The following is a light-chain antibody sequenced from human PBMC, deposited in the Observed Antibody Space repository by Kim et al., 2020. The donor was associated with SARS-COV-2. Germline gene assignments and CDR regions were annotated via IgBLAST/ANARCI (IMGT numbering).Light chain of an antibody. CDR2: DVS. J-gene: IGLJ2*01. V-gene: IGLV2-14*03. CDR3: SSYTSINTVL. Sequence: QSALTHPASVSGSPGQSVTISCTGSSSDVDGYNYVSWYQQHPGQAPRLMIYDVSKRPSGVSDRFSGSMSGNTASLIISGLQAEDEANYYCSSYTSINTVLFGGGTQLTVL. CDR1: SSDVDGYNY.